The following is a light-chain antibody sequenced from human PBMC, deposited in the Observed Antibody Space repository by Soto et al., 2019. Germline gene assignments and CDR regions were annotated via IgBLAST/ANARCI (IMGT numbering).Light chain of an antibody. V-gene: IGLV2-14*01. CDR1: SSDIGGNKY. CDR2: KVT. J-gene: IGLJ1*01. CDR3: ASSTSDILYV. Sequence: QSALTQPASVSGSPGQSITISCTGTSSDIGGNKYVSWYQQYPGKVPKLLINKVTNRPSGVSYRFSGSKSGNTASLTISALLAEDEADYFCASSTSDILYVFGTGTKLTVL.